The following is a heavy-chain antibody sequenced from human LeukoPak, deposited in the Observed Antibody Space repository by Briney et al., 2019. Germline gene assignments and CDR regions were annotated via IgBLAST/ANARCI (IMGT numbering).Heavy chain of an antibody. CDR3: ARRRYSYVDAFDI. CDR1: GGSISSSSYY. CDR2: INHSGST. V-gene: IGHV4-39*07. J-gene: IGHJ3*02. Sequence: PSETLSLTCTVSGGSISSSSYYWGWIRQPPGKGLEWIGEINHSGSTNYNPSLKSRVTISVDTSKNQFSLKLSSVTAADTAVYYCARRRYSYVDAFDIWGQGTMVTVSS. D-gene: IGHD5-18*01.